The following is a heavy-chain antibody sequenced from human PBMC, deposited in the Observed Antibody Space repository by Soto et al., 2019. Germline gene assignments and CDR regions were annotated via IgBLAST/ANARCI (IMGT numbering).Heavy chain of an antibody. Sequence: PGGSLRLSCEASGFTFSRDSMNWVRQVPGKGLEWVASISSGSSDTWYADSVKGRFIISRDNAQNSLLLQMNTLRPEETALYYCARVAYWGPGTQVTVSS. CDR1: GFTFSRDS. V-gene: IGHV3-21*01. J-gene: IGHJ4*02. CDR3: ARVAY. CDR2: ISSGSSDT.